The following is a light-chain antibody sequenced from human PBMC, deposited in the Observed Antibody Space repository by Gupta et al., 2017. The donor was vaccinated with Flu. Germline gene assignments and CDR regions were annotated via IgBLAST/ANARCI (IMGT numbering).Light chain of an antibody. V-gene: IGKV1-5*03. CDR1: QTISDW. Sequence: DIQMTQSPSALSASVGDRVTITCRASQTISDWLAWYQQKPGKAPKLLISSASTLEPAVPSRFSGSGSGTEFTLTISSLQPDDFATYYCQQYTTYSPITFGQGTKLGVK. CDR3: QQYTTYSPIT. CDR2: SAS. J-gene: IGKJ2*01.